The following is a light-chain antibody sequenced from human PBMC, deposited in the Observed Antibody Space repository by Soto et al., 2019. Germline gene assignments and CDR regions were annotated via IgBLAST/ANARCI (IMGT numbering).Light chain of an antibody. CDR2: GAT. CDR1: QSVSTNY. J-gene: IGKJ2*01. Sequence: ETVLTQSPGTLSLSPGERATPSCRASQSVSTNYLAWYQQKPGQSPRLLIYGATRRATGIPDRFSGSGSGTDFILTISRLEPEDFALYFCQQYGSSPYTFAQGTKLDIK. V-gene: IGKV3-20*01. CDR3: QQYGSSPYT.